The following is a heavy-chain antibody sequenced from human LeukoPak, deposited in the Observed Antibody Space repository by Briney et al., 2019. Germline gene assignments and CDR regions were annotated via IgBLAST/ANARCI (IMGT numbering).Heavy chain of an antibody. CDR1: GFTVSSNY. J-gene: IGHJ6*02. V-gene: IGHV3-53*01. CDR2: IYSGGST. Sequence: GGSLRLSCAASGFTVSSNYMSWVRQAPGKGLEWVSVIYSGGSTYYAGSVKGRFTISRDNSKNTLYLQMNSLRAEDTAVYYCARSRNDPYYYYGMDVWGQGTTVTVSS. CDR3: ARSRNDPYYYYGMDV. D-gene: IGHD1-1*01.